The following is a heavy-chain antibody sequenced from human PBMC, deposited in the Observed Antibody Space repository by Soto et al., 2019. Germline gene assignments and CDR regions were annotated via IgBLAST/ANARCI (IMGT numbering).Heavy chain of an antibody. CDR1: GGSIGRDY. CDR2: IYYSGST. V-gene: IGHV4-59*08. Sequence: QVQLQESGPGLVKPSETLPLTCTVSGGSIGRDYWSWMRQPPGKGLEWIGYIYYSGSTNYNPSLKSRFTISVDRSKNQFSLKLSSVIAADTAVYYCARHGSCSGGSCYASFDYWGKGILVTISS. D-gene: IGHD2-15*01. J-gene: IGHJ4*02. CDR3: ARHGSCSGGSCYASFDY.